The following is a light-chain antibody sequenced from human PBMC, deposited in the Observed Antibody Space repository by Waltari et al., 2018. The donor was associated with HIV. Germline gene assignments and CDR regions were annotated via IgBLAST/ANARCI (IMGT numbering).Light chain of an antibody. CDR3: SSYAGVHSWV. CDR1: NSNL. Sequence: QSALTQPASVSGSPGQSIVISCTGINSNLVYWYQHHQGKVPRLMIYEVTKRPSGVSNRFSCSKSANTASLMISGLQAEDEGDYYCSSYAGVHSWVFGGGTKLTVL. V-gene: IGLV2-23*02. J-gene: IGLJ3*02. CDR2: EVT.